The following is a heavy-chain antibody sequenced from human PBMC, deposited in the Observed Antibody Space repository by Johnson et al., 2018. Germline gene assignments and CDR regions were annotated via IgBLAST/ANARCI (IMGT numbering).Heavy chain of an antibody. CDR3: TTDTIRFLEWLPSYYYYYMDV. CDR1: GFTFGDYA. J-gene: IGHJ6*03. Sequence: EVQLVESGGGLVQPGGSLRLSCTASGFTFGDYAMSWFRQAPGKGLEWVGFIRSKAYGGTTEYAASVKGRFTISRDDSKNTLYLQMNSLKTEDTAVYYCTTDTIRFLEWLPSYYYYYMDVWGKGTTVTVSS. D-gene: IGHD3-3*01. V-gene: IGHV3-49*03. CDR2: IRSKAYGGTT.